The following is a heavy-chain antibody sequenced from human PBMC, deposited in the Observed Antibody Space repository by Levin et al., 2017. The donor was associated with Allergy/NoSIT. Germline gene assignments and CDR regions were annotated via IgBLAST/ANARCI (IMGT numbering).Heavy chain of an antibody. V-gene: IGHV3-74*01. Sequence: AASVKVSCVGSGYTFSGYYMHWVRQAPGKGLVWVSHINSDGSNTNYADSVKGRFTISRDNAKNTLYLQMNSLRAEDTAVYYCGRGGCSSTSCIDYWGQGILVTVSS. CDR2: INSDGSNT. D-gene: IGHD2-2*01. CDR3: GRGGCSSTSCIDY. J-gene: IGHJ4*02. CDR1: GYTFSGYY.